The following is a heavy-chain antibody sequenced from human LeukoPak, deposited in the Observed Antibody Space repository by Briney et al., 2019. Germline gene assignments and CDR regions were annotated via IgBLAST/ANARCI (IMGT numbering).Heavy chain of an antibody. CDR2: ISAYNGNT. CDR3: ARDQSWGSSWELDY. V-gene: IGHV1-18*01. Sequence: ASVKVSCVTSGYTFTGYGISWVRQAPGQGLEWMGWISAYNGNTNYAQKLQGRVTMTTETSTGTAYMELRSLRSDDTAMYYCARDQSWGSSWELDYWGQGTLVTVTS. D-gene: IGHD6-13*01. J-gene: IGHJ4*02. CDR1: GYTFTGYG.